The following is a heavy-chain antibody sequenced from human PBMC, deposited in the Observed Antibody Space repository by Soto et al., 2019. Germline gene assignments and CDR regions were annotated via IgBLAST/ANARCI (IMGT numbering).Heavy chain of an antibody. D-gene: IGHD1-26*01. CDR1: GFTFSSYG. J-gene: IGHJ4*02. CDR2: IWYDGSNK. V-gene: IGHV3-33*01. CDR3: ARDRQVGATDFDY. Sequence: GGSLRLSCAASGFTFSSYGMHWVRQAPGKGLEWVAVIWYDGSNKYYADSVKGRFTISRDNSKNTLYLQMNSLRAEDTAVYYCARDRQVGATDFDYWGQGTLVTVS.